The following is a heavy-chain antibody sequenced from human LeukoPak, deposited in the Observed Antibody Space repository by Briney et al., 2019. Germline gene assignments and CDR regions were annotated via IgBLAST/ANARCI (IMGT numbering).Heavy chain of an antibody. Sequence: GGNLRLYCAASGFTFSSYGMSWVRQAPGKGLEWVSAISGSGGSTYYADSVKGRITIYRDNSKNTLYLQMNSLRAEDTAVYYCAKEGQGYYGSGSYYWYDYWGQGTLVTVSS. J-gene: IGHJ4*02. CDR3: AKEGQGYYGSGSYYWYDY. V-gene: IGHV3-23*01. D-gene: IGHD3-10*01. CDR1: GFTFSSYG. CDR2: ISGSGGST.